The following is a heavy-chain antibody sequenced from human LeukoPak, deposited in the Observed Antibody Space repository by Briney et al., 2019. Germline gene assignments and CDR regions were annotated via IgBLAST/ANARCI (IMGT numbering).Heavy chain of an antibody. CDR3: ARAGDTAMVIEY. Sequence: ASVKVSCKASGYTFNSYYMHWVRQAPGQGLEWMGIINPSGGSTSHAQKFQGRVTMTRDTATSTVYMELSRRRSEDTAVYYCARAGDTAMVIEYLRQGTLVSISS. V-gene: IGHV1-46*02. CDR2: INPSGGST. D-gene: IGHD5-18*01. J-gene: IGHJ4*02. CDR1: GYTFNSYY.